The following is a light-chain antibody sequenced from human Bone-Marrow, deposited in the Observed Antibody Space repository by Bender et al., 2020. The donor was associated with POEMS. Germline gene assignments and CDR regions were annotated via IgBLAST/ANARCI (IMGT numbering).Light chain of an antibody. CDR3: AAWEDRLNGWV. CDR2: INN. V-gene: IGLV1-44*01. CDR1: SSNIGTNP. J-gene: IGLJ3*02. Sequence: QSVLTQPPSASGNPGQRVTISCSGSSSNIGTNPVNWYQQLPGTAPKHLIYINNQRPPGVPDRFAGSKSGTSASLANSGLQSEDEADYYCAAWEDRLNGWVFGGRTKLTVL.